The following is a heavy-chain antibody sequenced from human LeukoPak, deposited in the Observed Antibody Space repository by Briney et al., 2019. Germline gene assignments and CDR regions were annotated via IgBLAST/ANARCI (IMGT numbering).Heavy chain of an antibody. Sequence: ASVNVSCKASGYTFTSNGISWVRQAAGQGLEWMGWISAYNGNTNYAQKLQGRVTMTTDTSTSTAYMELRSLRSDDTAVYYCARLPLMVYAQPPDYWGQGTLVTVSS. CDR2: ISAYNGNT. CDR1: GYTFTSNG. J-gene: IGHJ4*02. D-gene: IGHD2-8*01. CDR3: ARLPLMVYAQPPDY. V-gene: IGHV1-18*01.